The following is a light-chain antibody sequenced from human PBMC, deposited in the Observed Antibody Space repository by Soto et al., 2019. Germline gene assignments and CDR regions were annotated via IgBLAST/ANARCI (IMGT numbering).Light chain of an antibody. J-gene: IGLJ2*01. V-gene: IGLV2-14*01. CDR2: DVS. CDR1: SSDVGGYNY. Sequence: QSVLTQPASVSGSPGQSITISCTGTSSDVGGYNYVSWYQQHPGKAPKLMIYDVSNRPSGVSNRFSGSKSGNTASLTISGLQAEDEGDYYCSSYTSSSTHVVFGGGTQLTVL. CDR3: SSYTSSSTHVV.